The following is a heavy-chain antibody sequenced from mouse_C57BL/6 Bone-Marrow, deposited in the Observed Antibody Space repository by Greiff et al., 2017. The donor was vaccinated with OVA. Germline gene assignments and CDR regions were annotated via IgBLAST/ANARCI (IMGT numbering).Heavy chain of an antibody. CDR2: IYPRDGSP. CDR1: GYTFTSYD. D-gene: IGHD2-13*01. Sequence: QVQLQQSGPELVKPGASVKLSCKASGYTFTSYDINWVQQRPGQGLEWIGWIYPRDGSPKYNEKFKGKATLTVDTSSSTAYRELHSLTSEDSAVYFCARDVTGYFDYWGQGTTLTVSS. CDR3: ARDVTGYFDY. J-gene: IGHJ2*01. V-gene: IGHV1-85*01.